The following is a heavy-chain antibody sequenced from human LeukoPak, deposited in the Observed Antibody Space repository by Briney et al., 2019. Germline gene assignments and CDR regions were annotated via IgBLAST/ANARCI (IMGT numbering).Heavy chain of an antibody. Sequence: SETLSLTCTVSGGSISSYYWSWIRQPAGKGLEWIGYIYYSGSTNYNPSLKSRVTISVDTSKNQFSLKLSSVTAADTAVYYCARGVGVVAANHYYYYGMDVWGQGTTVTVSS. CDR1: GGSISSYY. CDR2: IYYSGST. J-gene: IGHJ6*02. D-gene: IGHD2-15*01. CDR3: ARGVGVVAANHYYYYGMDV. V-gene: IGHV4-59*01.